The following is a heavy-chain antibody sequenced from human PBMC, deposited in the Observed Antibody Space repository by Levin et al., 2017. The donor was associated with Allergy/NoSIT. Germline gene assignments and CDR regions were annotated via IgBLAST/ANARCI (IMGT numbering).Heavy chain of an antibody. CDR1: GGSFSGYY. CDR2: INHSGST. CDR3: AREKAYSNIVLSLGRWDYYFDY. Sequence: SETLSLTCAVYGGSFSGYYWSWIRQPPGKGLEWIGEINHSGSTNYNPSLKSRVTISVDTSKNQFSLKLSSVTAADTAVYYCAREKAYSNIVLSLGRWDYYFDYWGQGTLVTVSS. D-gene: IGHD2-8*01. V-gene: IGHV4-34*01. J-gene: IGHJ4*02.